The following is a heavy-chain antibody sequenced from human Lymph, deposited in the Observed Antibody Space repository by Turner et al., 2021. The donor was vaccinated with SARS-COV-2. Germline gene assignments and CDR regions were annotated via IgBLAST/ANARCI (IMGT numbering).Heavy chain of an antibody. CDR3: ARDFREGAFDI. V-gene: IGHV3-66*01. D-gene: IGHD3-10*01. CDR2: IYSGGST. CDR1: GLIVSRNY. Sequence: EVHLVESGGGLVQPGGSLRLSCAASGLIVSRNYMSWVRQAPGKGLEWVSVIYSGGSTYYADSVKGRFTISRDNSKNTLFLQMNSLRAEDTAVYYCARDFREGAFDIWGQGTMVTISS. J-gene: IGHJ3*02.